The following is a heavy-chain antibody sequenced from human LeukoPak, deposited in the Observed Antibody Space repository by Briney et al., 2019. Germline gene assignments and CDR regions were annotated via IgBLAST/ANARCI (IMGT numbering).Heavy chain of an antibody. CDR2: INSDGSST. V-gene: IGHV3-74*01. CDR3: ARAWYSSSWYIDY. Sequence: GGSLRLSCAASGFTFSSYWMHLVRQAPGKGLVWVSRINSDGSSTSYADSVKGRFTISKDNAKNTLYLQMNSLRAEDTAVYYCARAWYSSSWYIDYWGQGTLVTVSS. J-gene: IGHJ4*02. CDR1: GFTFSSYW. D-gene: IGHD6-13*01.